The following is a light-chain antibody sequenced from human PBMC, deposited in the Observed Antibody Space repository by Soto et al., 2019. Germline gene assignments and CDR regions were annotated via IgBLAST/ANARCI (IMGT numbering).Light chain of an antibody. CDR1: QDIRSD. CDR3: QQYNSYSPWT. V-gene: IGKV1-17*01. J-gene: IGKJ1*01. CDR2: AAS. Sequence: IQRTQSPSSLSASVGDRVTITFRASQDIRSDLGWFQQKPGKAPELLIYAASSLQSGVPSRFGGGGSGTEFTLTISGLQPDDFATYYCQQYNSYSPWTFGPGTKVDIK.